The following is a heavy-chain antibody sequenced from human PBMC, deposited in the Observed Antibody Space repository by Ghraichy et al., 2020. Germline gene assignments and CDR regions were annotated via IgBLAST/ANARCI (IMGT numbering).Heavy chain of an antibody. CDR1: GFSFSSHG. Sequence: SLRLSCAASGFSFSSHGMSWVRQAPGKGPEWVSAISSSGDETFYADSVKGRLTISRDNSKNTLYLQMNSLRAEDTAVYYCAKIGERGIWYFDLWGRGTLVSVSS. CDR3: AKIGERGIWYFDL. V-gene: IGHV3-23*01. J-gene: IGHJ2*01. CDR2: ISSSGDET.